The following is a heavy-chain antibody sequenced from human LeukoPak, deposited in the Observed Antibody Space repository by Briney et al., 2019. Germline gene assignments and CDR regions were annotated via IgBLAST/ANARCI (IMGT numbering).Heavy chain of an antibody. Sequence: GGSLRLSCAASGFTFSSYEMNWVRQAPGKGLEWVSYISSSDDTRTYADSVKGRFTISRDNAKNSLYLEMNSLRAEDTAVYYCAREIVPTVAGNFDHWGQGTLVTVSS. CDR2: ISSSDDTR. J-gene: IGHJ4*02. CDR3: AREIVPTVAGNFDH. CDR1: GFTFSSYE. D-gene: IGHD6-19*01. V-gene: IGHV3-48*03.